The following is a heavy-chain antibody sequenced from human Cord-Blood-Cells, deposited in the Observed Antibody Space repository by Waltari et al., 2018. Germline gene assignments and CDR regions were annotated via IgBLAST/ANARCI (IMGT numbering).Heavy chain of an antibody. CDR2: ISYDGSNK. CDR3: ARGGYIAASPDY. J-gene: IGHJ4*02. D-gene: IGHD6-6*01. CDR1: GLTISTYA. V-gene: IGHV3-30*04. Sequence: VQLVESGGGVVQPGRCLRLYCAASGLTISTYAMHWVPQAPGKRLEWVAVISYDGSNKYYADSVKGRFTISRDNSKNTLYLQMNSLRAEDTAVYYCARGGYIAASPDYWGQGTLVTVSS.